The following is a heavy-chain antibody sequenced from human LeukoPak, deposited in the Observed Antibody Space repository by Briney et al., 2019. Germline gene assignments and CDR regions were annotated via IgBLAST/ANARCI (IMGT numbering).Heavy chain of an antibody. CDR3: ARDEAIVGAFDY. D-gene: IGHD1-26*01. Sequence: GGSLRLSCAASGFTFSSYAMTWVRQAPGKGLEWVSAISGSGGSTFYADSVKGRFTISRDNAKNSLYLQMNSLRAEDTAVYYCARDEAIVGAFDYWGQGTLVTVSS. CDR1: GFTFSSYA. V-gene: IGHV3-23*01. CDR2: ISGSGGST. J-gene: IGHJ4*02.